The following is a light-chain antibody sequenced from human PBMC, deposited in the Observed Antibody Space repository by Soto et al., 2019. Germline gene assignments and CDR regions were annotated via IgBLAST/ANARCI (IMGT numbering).Light chain of an antibody. J-gene: IGLJ1*01. V-gene: IGLV2-14*03. CDR1: NSDIGAFDY. CDR2: DVG. Sequence: QSALTQPASVSGSPGQSITISCTGTNSDIGAFDYVSWYQQHPGQVPTLIIRDVGDRPSGVSDRFSGSKSGNTASLTISGLQTEDEADYYCSSFTTSNTYVFGTGTKLTVL. CDR3: SSFTTSNTYV.